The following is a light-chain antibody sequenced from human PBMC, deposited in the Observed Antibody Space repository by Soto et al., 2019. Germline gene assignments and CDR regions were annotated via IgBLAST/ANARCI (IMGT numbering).Light chain of an antibody. V-gene: IGKV1-27*01. CDR3: QKYNSAPWT. Sequence: DIQMTQSPSSLSASVGDRVTITCRASQGISNYLAWYQQKPGKVPKLLIYAASTLQSGVPSRFSGSGSGTDFTLTISNLQPQDVSTYYWQKYNSAPWTFGQGTKVEIK. J-gene: IGKJ1*01. CDR2: AAS. CDR1: QGISNY.